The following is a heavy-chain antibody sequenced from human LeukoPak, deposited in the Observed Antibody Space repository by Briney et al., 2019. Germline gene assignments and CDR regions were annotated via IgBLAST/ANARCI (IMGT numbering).Heavy chain of an antibody. CDR1: GFTVSSNY. Sequence: GGSLRLSCAASGFTVSSNYMTWVRQAPGKGLKWVSVIYSGGSTYYEDSVKGRFTISRDNSKNTLYLHMNSLSAEDTAVYYCAKDRVLAYRGTTFYLDYWGQGTLVTVSS. D-gene: IGHD1-26*01. V-gene: IGHV3-66*02. CDR3: AKDRVLAYRGTTFYLDY. J-gene: IGHJ4*02. CDR2: IYSGGST.